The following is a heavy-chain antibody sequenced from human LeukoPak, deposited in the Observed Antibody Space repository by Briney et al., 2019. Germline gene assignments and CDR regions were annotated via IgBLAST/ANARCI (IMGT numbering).Heavy chain of an antibody. V-gene: IGHV1-2*02. D-gene: IGHD3-10*01. Sequence: GASVKVSCKASGYTFTAGYYMHWVRQAPGQGLEWMGWINPNSGGTNYAQKFQGRVTMTRDTSITTAYMELSRLRSDDTAVYYCIGSDCTSRKGQFDYWGQGTLVTVSS. J-gene: IGHJ4*02. CDR1: GYTFTAGYY. CDR3: IGSDCTSRKGQFDY. CDR2: INPNSGGT.